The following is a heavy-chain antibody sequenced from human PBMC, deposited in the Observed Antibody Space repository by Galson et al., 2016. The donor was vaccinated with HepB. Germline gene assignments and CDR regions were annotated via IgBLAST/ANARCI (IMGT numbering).Heavy chain of an antibody. J-gene: IGHJ4*02. Sequence: SLRLACAVSGFTFDDYAMHWVRHAPGKGLEWVSGISWNSGTKDYADSVKGRFAISRDNAKSSLYLQMNSLRAEDTALYYCAKVGDGYNAYYFDYWGPGTLVTVSS. CDR1: GFTFDDYA. CDR3: AKVGDGYNAYYFDY. CDR2: ISWNSGTK. V-gene: IGHV3-9*01. D-gene: IGHD5-24*01.